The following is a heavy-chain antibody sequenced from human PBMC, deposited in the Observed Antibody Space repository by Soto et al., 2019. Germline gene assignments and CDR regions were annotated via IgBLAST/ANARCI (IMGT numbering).Heavy chain of an antibody. CDR3: ARQWLPRGAYYFDY. V-gene: IGHV3-48*02. J-gene: IGHJ4*02. D-gene: IGHD6-19*01. Sequence: EVQLVESGGGLVQPGGSLRLSCAASGFTFSSYSINWVRQAPGKGLEWVSYISSSSSTIYYADSVKGRFTISRDNAKNSLYLQMNSLRDEDTAVYYCARQWLPRGAYYFDYWGQGTLVTVSS. CDR1: GFTFSSYS. CDR2: ISSSSSTI.